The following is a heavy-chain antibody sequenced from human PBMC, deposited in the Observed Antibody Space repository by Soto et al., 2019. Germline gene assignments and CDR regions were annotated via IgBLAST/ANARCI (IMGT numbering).Heavy chain of an antibody. CDR3: ARDRISSARSGFDP. Sequence: PSETLSLTCTVSGGSISSYYWSWIRQPAGKGLEWIGRIYTSGSTNYNPSLKSRVTMSVDTSKNQFSLKLSSVTAADTAVYYCARDRISSARSGFDPWGQGTLVTVSS. CDR1: GGSISSYY. V-gene: IGHV4-4*07. CDR2: IYTSGST. D-gene: IGHD1-20*01. J-gene: IGHJ5*02.